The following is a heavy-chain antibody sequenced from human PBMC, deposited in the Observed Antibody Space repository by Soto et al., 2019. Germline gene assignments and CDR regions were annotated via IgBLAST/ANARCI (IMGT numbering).Heavy chain of an antibody. CDR2: ISGSGGST. D-gene: IGHD2-2*03. CDR3: ASRPGYCSSTSCPNWFDP. V-gene: IGHV3-23*01. Sequence: GGSLRLSCAASGFTFSSYAMSWVRQAPGKGLEWVSAISGSGGSTYYADSVKGRFTISRDNSKNTLYLQMNSLRAEDTAVYYCASRPGYCSSTSCPNWFDPWGQGTLVTVSS. CDR1: GFTFSSYA. J-gene: IGHJ5*02.